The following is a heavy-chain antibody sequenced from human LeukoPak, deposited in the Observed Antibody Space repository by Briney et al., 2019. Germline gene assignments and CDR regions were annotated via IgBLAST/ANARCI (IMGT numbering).Heavy chain of an antibody. Sequence: PGGSLRLSCAASGLTFSSAWMHWVRQTPGKRLVWISRIGSDGTATYADSVRARFTISRDNAKNILYLQMNNLRADDTGIDYGARDGSYKLDDWGQGALVTVSS. V-gene: IGHV3-74*01. CDR2: IGSDGTA. CDR1: GLTFSSAW. J-gene: IGHJ4*02. CDR3: ARDGSYKLDD. D-gene: IGHD1-26*01.